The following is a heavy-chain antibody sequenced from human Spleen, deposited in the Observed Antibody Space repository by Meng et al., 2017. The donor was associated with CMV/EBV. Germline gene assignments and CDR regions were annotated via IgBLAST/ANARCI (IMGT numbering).Heavy chain of an antibody. CDR3: ARDKWGYKAYDY. J-gene: IGHJ4*02. CDR1: GFSFSSYS. Sequence: GGSLRLSCVASGFSFSSYSMNWVRQAPGKGLEWVSYISTTSSSIYYADSMKGRFTIPRDDAKNSLYLQMNSLRADDTATYYCARDKWGYKAYDYWGQGALVTVSS. CDR2: ISTTSSSI. V-gene: IGHV3-48*04. D-gene: IGHD5-24*01.